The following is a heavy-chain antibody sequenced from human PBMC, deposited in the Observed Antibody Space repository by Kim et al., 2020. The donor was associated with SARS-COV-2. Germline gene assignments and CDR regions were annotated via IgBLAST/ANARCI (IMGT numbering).Heavy chain of an antibody. Sequence: SETLSLTCTVSGGSISSSSYYWGWIRQPPGKGLEWIGSIYYSGSTYYNPSLKSRVTISVDTSKNQFSLKLSSVTAADTAVYYCGVVPAADENWFDPWGQGTLVTVSS. CDR3: GVVPAADENWFDP. D-gene: IGHD2-2*01. CDR2: IYYSGST. CDR1: GGSISSSSYY. V-gene: IGHV4-39*01. J-gene: IGHJ5*02.